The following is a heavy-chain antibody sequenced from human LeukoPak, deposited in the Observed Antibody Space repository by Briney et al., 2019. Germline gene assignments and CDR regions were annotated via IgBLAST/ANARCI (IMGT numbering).Heavy chain of an antibody. CDR2: IGSSGSTI. J-gene: IGHJ4*02. CDR1: GFTFSDYY. Sequence: GGSLRLSCAASGFTFSDYYMSWIRQAPGKGLEWVSYIGSSGSTIYYADSVKGRFTISRDNAKNSLYLQMNSLRAEDTALYYCARALRPYYDFWSAYSPFDYWGQGTLVTVSS. V-gene: IGHV3-11*04. D-gene: IGHD3-3*01. CDR3: ARALRPYYDFWSAYSPFDY.